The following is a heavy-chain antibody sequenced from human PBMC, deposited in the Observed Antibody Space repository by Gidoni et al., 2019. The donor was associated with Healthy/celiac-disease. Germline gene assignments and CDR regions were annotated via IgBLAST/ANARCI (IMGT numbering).Heavy chain of an antibody. CDR2: TYYRSKWYN. D-gene: IGHD4-17*01. CDR1: GDSVSSHSAA. Sequence: QVQLQQSGPGLVKPSQTLSLTCAISGDSVSSHSAAWNWIRQSPSRGLECLGRTYYRSKWYNDYAVSVKSRITINPDTSKNQFSLQLNSVTPEDTAVYYCAREGYYGDFKYYYYYGMDVWGQGTTVTVS. V-gene: IGHV6-1*01. J-gene: IGHJ6*02. CDR3: AREGYYGDFKYYYYYGMDV.